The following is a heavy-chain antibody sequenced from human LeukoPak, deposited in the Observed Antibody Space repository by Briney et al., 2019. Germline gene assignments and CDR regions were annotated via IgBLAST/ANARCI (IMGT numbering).Heavy chain of an antibody. D-gene: IGHD1-7*01. J-gene: IGHJ6*02. CDR3: ARDRQLELRGLYYYYGMDV. Sequence: GGSLRLSCAASGFTVSSNYMSWVREAPGEGLEWGSGIYSGGSTYYADSVKGRFTISRDNSKNTLYLQTNSLRAEDTAVYYCARDRQLELRGLYYYYGMDVWGQGTTVTVSS. CDR2: IYSGGST. CDR1: GFTVSSNY. V-gene: IGHV3-53*01.